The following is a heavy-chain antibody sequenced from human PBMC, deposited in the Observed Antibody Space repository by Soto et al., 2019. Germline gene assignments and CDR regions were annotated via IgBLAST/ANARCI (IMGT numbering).Heavy chain of an antibody. Sequence: EVQLLESGGGLVQPGGSLRLSCAASGFTFSSYAMSWVRQAPGKGLEWVSAISGSGGSTYYADSVKGRFTISRDNSKNTLYLQMNSLRAEDTAVYYCATDHEDSSSWLSSHNRFDPWGQGTLVTVSS. CDR1: GFTFSSYA. CDR2: ISGSGGST. V-gene: IGHV3-23*01. CDR3: ATDHEDSSSWLSSHNRFDP. J-gene: IGHJ5*02. D-gene: IGHD6-13*01.